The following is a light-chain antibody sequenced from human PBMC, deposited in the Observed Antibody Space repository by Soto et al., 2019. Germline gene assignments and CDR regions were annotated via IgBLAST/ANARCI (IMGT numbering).Light chain of an antibody. CDR1: LSVSVY. V-gene: IGKV3-11*01. CDR2: DAS. Sequence: VVLTQSPATLSLSPGERATLSCRTSLSVSVYLDWYQQKPGQAPRLLISDASNRATGIPARFSGSGSGTDFTLTISSLEPEDFAVYYCQQRSNWPPGITFGQGRRLEIK. CDR3: QQRSNWPPGIT. J-gene: IGKJ5*01.